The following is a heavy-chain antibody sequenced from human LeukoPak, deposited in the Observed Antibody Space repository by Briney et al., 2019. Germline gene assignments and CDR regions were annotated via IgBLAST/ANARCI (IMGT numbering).Heavy chain of an antibody. CDR3: ARSETYCSGGSCYAFDI. Sequence: SETLSLTCTVSGGSISSYYWSWIRQPPGKGLEWIGYIYYSGSTNYNPSLKSRVTISVDTSKNQLSLKLSSVTAADTAVYYCARSETYCSGGSCYAFDIWGQGTMVTVSS. CDR1: GGSISSYY. CDR2: IYYSGST. V-gene: IGHV4-59*08. D-gene: IGHD2-15*01. J-gene: IGHJ3*02.